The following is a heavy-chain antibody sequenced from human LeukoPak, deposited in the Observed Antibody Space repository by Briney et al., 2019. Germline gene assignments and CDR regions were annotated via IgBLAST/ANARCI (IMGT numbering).Heavy chain of an antibody. CDR2: INHSGST. Sequence: SETLSLTCAVYGVSFSGYYWSWIRQPPGKGLEWIGEINHSGSTNYNPSLKSRVTISVDTSKNQFSLKLSSVTAADTAVYYCATGRRWGFGTSYYFDYWGQGTLVTVSS. D-gene: IGHD2-21*01. J-gene: IGHJ4*02. CDR3: ATGRRWGFGTSYYFDY. V-gene: IGHV4-34*01. CDR1: GVSFSGYY.